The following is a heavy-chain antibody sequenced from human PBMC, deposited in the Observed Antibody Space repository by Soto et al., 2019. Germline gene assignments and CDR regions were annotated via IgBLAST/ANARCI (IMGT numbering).Heavy chain of an antibody. CDR1: GGSISSGGYY. CDR2: IYYSGST. D-gene: IGHD6-13*01. CDR3: ARHRASSSFNWFDP. V-gene: IGHV4-39*01. Sequence: SETLSLTCTVSGGSISSGGYYWGWIRQPPGKGLEWIGSIYYSGSTYYNPSLKSRVTISVDTSKNQFSLKLSSVTAADTAVYYCARHRASSSFNWFDPWGQGTLVTVSS. J-gene: IGHJ5*02.